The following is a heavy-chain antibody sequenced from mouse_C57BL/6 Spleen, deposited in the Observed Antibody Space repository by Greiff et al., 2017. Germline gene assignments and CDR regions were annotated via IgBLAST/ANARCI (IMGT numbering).Heavy chain of an antibody. CDR3: ARDRRELGYFDY. CDR1: GFTFSSYA. J-gene: IGHJ2*01. Sequence: EVQRVESGGGLVKPGGSLKLSCAASGFTFSSYAMSWVRQTPEKRLEWVATISDGGSYTYYPDNVKGRFTISRDNAKNNLYLQMSHLKSEDTAMYYCARDRRELGYFDYWGQGTTLTVSS. V-gene: IGHV5-4*01. D-gene: IGHD4-1*01. CDR2: ISDGGSYT.